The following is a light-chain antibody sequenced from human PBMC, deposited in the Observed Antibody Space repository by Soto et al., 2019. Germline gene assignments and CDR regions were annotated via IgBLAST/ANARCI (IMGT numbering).Light chain of an antibody. CDR1: QNVLSSADNKNY. V-gene: IGKV4-1*01. J-gene: IGKJ4*01. CDR3: QPSYGAPLT. CDR2: LAS. Sequence: DIVMTQSPDSLAVSLGERATINCKTSQNVLSSADNKNYLGWFQQKPGQPPKLLFSLASSRESGSPDRFSGSRCGTEITRTISSLHDEDVAVYYCQPSYGAPLTFGGRTKVEIK.